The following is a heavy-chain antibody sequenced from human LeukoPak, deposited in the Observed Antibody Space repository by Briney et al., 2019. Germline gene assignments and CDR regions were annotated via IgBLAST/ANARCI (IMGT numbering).Heavy chain of an antibody. Sequence: PSETLSLTCTVSGGSISSSSYYWGWIRQPPGKGLEWIGSIYYSGSTYYNPSLKSRVTISVDTSKNQFSLKLSSVTAADTAVYYCARAGNLFRDSSGYSPPKFAWFDPWGQGTLVTVSS. CDR1: GGSISSSSYY. V-gene: IGHV4-39*01. D-gene: IGHD3-22*01. J-gene: IGHJ5*02. CDR2: IYYSGST. CDR3: ARAGNLFRDSSGYSPPKFAWFDP.